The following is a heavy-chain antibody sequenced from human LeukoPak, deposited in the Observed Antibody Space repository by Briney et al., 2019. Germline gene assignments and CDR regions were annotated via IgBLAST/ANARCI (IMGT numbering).Heavy chain of an antibody. D-gene: IGHD3-16*02. CDR3: ARDLYYDYVWGSYRSYYFDY. V-gene: IGHV3-21*01. Sequence: GGSLRLSCAASGFTFSSYGMNWIRQAPGKGLEWVPSISSSSSYIYYADSVKGRFTISRDNAKNSLYLQMNSLRAEDTAVYYCARDLYYDYVWGSYRSYYFDYWGQGTLVTVSS. CDR2: ISSSSSYI. CDR1: GFTFSSYG. J-gene: IGHJ4*02.